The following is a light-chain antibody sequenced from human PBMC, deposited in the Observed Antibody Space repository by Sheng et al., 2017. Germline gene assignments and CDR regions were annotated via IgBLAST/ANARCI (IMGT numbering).Light chain of an antibody. Sequence: QTVVTQEPSFSVSPGGTVTLTCGLSSGSVSTSSYPSWYQQAPGQAPRPIIYTTNIRSSGVPDRFSGSILGNKAALTITGAQADDESDYYCVLYVGSGIWEFGGGTKLTVL. CDR3: VLYVGSGIWE. CDR2: TTN. V-gene: IGLV8-61*01. J-gene: IGLJ3*02. CDR1: SGSVSTSSY.